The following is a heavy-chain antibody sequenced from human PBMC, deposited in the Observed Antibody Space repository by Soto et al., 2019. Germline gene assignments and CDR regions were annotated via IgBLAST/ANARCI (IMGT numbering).Heavy chain of an antibody. CDR1: GGTFSSYA. J-gene: IGHJ4*02. D-gene: IGHD3-22*01. CDR2: IIPIFGTA. V-gene: IGHV1-69*06. Sequence: SVKVSCKASGGTFSSYAISWVRQAPGQGLEWMGGIIPIFGTANYAQKFQGRVTITADKSTSTAYMELSSLRSEDTAVYYCGRVHMSLTAEIVEKISYYFDYWGQGTLVTVSS. CDR3: GRVHMSLTAEIVEKISYYFDY.